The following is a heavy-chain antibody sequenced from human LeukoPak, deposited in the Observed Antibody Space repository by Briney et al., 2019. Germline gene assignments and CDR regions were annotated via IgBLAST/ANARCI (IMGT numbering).Heavy chain of an antibody. J-gene: IGHJ5*02. CDR1: GFDFNSYT. Sequence: GGSLRLSCVASGFDFNSYTMSWARQAPGKGREGGAKMKEDGSDIYYVDSVKGLFTICRDNAKNSLCLQMRRLRVEDTAVYYCASGGARYLDTWGQGSLVIVSS. V-gene: IGHV3-7*01. CDR3: ASGGARYLDT. CDR2: MKEDGSDI. D-gene: IGHD3-9*01.